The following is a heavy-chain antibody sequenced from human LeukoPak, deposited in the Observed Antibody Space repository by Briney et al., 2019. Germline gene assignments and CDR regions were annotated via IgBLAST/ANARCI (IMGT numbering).Heavy chain of an antibody. CDR1: GGSLSNYY. V-gene: IGHV4-59*01. CDR2: IYYTGNT. CDR3: ARGTSSSGLDY. Sequence: SETLSLTCTVSGGSLSNYYWNWIRQPPGKGLEWIGYIYYTGNTNYNPSLESRVTISVDTSKNQFSLKLSSVTAADTAVYYCARGTSSSGLDYWGQGTLVTVSS. J-gene: IGHJ4*02. D-gene: IGHD6-19*01.